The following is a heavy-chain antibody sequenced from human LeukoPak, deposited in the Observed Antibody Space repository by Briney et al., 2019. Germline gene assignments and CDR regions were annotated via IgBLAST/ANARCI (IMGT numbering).Heavy chain of an antibody. V-gene: IGHV3-30*04. CDR3: DPHDSASQF. D-gene: IGHD6-6*01. Sequence: QTGGSLRLSCAVSGFTFTIYAMRWVPPAPGKRLEWVAFISSDGRIQYYSYSVKGRFTISRDNSKNALFLQMNGLRDEDTAVYYCDPHDSASQFWGQGTLVTVSS. J-gene: IGHJ4*02. CDR1: GFTFTIYA. CDR2: ISSDGRIQ.